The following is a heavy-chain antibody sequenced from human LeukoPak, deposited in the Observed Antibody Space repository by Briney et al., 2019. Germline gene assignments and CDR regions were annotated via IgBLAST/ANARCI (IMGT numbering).Heavy chain of an antibody. CDR3: ARGLRQWLVPGDNWFDP. Sequence: GGSLRLSCAASGFTFSSYSMNWVRQAPGKGLEWVSSISSSSSYIYYADSVKGRFTISRDNAKNPLYLQMNSLRAEDTAVYYCARGLRQWLVPGDNWFDPWGQGTLVTVSS. J-gene: IGHJ5*02. CDR1: GFTFSSYS. V-gene: IGHV3-21*01. CDR2: ISSSSSYI. D-gene: IGHD6-19*01.